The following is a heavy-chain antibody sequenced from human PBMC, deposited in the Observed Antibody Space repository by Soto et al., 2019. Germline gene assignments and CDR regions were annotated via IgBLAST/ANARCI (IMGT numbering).Heavy chain of an antibody. J-gene: IGHJ6*02. CDR2: LNGDGTTT. CDR3: ARGIRIYYAMDV. Sequence: EVQLVESGGGLVQPGGSPRLSCETSGFTFSNYWMHWVRQVPGKGLVWVSRLNGDGTTTNYADSVKGRFTISRDNAKNTVYLQMSSLRAEDTAVYYCARGIRIYYAMDVWGQGTTVTVSS. V-gene: IGHV3-74*01. CDR1: GFTFSNYW. D-gene: IGHD2-15*01.